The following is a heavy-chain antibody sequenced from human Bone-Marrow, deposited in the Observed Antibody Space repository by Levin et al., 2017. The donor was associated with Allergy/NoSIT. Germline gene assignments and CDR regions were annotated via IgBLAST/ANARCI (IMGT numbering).Heavy chain of an antibody. Sequence: PSETLSLTCAVSGGSISSGGYSWSWIRQPPGKGLEWIGYIYHSGSTYYNPSLKSRVTISVDRSKNQFSLKLSSVTAADTAVYYCAQRAGGGGWFDPWGQGTLVTVSS. CDR3: AQRAGGGGWFDP. D-gene: IGHD3-16*01. CDR2: IYHSGST. J-gene: IGHJ5*02. V-gene: IGHV4-30-2*01. CDR1: GGSISSGGYS.